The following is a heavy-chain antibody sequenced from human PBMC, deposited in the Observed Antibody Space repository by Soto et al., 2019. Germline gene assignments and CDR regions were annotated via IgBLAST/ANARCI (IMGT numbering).Heavy chain of an antibody. J-gene: IGHJ6*02. D-gene: IGHD3-22*01. CDR1: GYTFNSYG. Sequence: QVQLVQSGTEVKKPGASVKVSCKASGYTFNSYGISWVRQAPGQGLEWMGWISPYDDNTNYAQNLQGRVTMTTDTSTRTAYMELRNLRSDDTAVYYCARGGYYDSSGSRNYHYYGMDAWGQGTTVTVS. CDR3: ARGGYYDSSGSRNYHYYGMDA. V-gene: IGHV1-18*01. CDR2: ISPYDDNT.